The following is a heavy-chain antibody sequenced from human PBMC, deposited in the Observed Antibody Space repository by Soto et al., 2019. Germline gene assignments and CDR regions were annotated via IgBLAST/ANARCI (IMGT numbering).Heavy chain of an antibody. CDR3: AIEFVWELQLSHPYYNSGMDV. CDR2: MSFDGSNK. V-gene: IGHV3-30*03. Sequence: QVQLVESGGGVVQPGRSLRLSCADSGFTFRSYGMHWVRQAPGKGLEWVALMSFDGSNKYYADSVRGRFTISSDNSKSTLYLQMDILRPEDTAVDYCAIEFVWELQLSHPYYNSGMDVWGQGTTVTVSS. CDR1: GFTFRSYG. D-gene: IGHD1-1*01. J-gene: IGHJ6*02.